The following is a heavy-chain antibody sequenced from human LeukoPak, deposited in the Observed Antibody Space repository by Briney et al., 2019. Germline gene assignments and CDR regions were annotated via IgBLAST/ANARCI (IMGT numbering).Heavy chain of an antibody. J-gene: IGHJ4*02. Sequence: GASVKVSCKASGYTFTGYYMHWVRQAPGQGLEWMGWINPNSGGTNYAQKFQGRVTMTTDTSTSTAYMELRSLRSDDTAVYYCARGPTSDWNDGDYWGQGTLVTVSS. CDR3: ARGPTSDWNDGDY. V-gene: IGHV1-2*02. CDR2: INPNSGGT. CDR1: GYTFTGYY. D-gene: IGHD1-1*01.